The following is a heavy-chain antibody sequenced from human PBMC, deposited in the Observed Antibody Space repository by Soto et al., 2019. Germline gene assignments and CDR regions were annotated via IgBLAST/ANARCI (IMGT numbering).Heavy chain of an antibody. D-gene: IGHD1-26*01. J-gene: IGHJ5*02. CDR1: GGSINSYY. CDR3: ARGIYSKVGATIWFDP. Sequence: SETLSLTCTVSGGSINSYYWSWIRQPAGKGLEWIGRIYTSGSTNYNPSLKSRVTMSVDTSKNRFSLKLSSVTAADTAVYYCARGIYSKVGATIWFDPWGQGTPVTVSS. V-gene: IGHV4-4*07. CDR2: IYTSGST.